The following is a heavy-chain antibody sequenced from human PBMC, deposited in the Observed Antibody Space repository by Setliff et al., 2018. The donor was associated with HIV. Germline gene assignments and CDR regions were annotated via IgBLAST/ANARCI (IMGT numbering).Heavy chain of an antibody. Sequence: GGSLRLSCAASGFTFSGYWTHWVRQAPGKGLVWVSRINSDGSSTTYADSVKGRFTISRDNAKNTLYLQMNSLRAEDTAVYYCARGGSNSWSPFDYWGQGTLVTVSS. D-gene: IGHD6-13*01. V-gene: IGHV3-74*01. CDR1: GFTFSGYW. CDR2: INSDGSST. CDR3: ARGGSNSWSPFDY. J-gene: IGHJ4*02.